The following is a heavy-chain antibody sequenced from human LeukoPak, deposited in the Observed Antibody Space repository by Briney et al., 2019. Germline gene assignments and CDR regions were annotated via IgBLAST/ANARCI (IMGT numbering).Heavy chain of an antibody. CDR3: ARGLGDGYNFGWFDP. D-gene: IGHD5-24*01. Sequence: PSETLSLTCAVYGGSFSGYYWSWIRQPPGKGLDWIGEINHSGSTNYNPSLKSRVTISVDTSKNQFSLKLSSVTAADTAVYYCARGLGDGYNFGWFDPWGQGTLVTVSS. CDR1: GGSFSGYY. V-gene: IGHV4-34*01. CDR2: INHSGST. J-gene: IGHJ5*02.